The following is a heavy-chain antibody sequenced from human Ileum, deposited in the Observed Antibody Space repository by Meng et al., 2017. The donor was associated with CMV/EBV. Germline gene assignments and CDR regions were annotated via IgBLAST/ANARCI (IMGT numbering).Heavy chain of an antibody. J-gene: IGHJ4*02. CDR2: ISGSGGST. CDR3: AKDRGGIVDYYYFDY. Sequence: GGSLRLSCAASGFTFSSYAMSWVRQAPGKGLEWVSAISGSGGSTYYADSVKGRFTISRDNSKTTLYLQMNSLRAEDTAVYYWAKDRGGIVDYYYFDYWGQGTLVTVSS. V-gene: IGHV3-23*01. D-gene: IGHD2-8*01. CDR1: GFTFSSYA.